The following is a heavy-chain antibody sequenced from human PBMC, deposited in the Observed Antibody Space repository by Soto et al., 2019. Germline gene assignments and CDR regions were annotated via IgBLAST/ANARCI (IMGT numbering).Heavy chain of an antibody. CDR3: ARFKDRNRGDFDY. D-gene: IGHD3-10*01. V-gene: IGHV3-7*01. CDR2: IKQDGSEK. CDR1: GFTFSSYW. Sequence: EVQLVESGGGLVQPGGSLRLSCAASGFTFSSYWMSWVRQAPGKGLEWVANIKQDGSEKYYVDSVKGRFTISRDNAKNSLYLQMNSLRAEDTAVYYCARFKDRNRGDFDYWGQGTLVTVSS. J-gene: IGHJ4*02.